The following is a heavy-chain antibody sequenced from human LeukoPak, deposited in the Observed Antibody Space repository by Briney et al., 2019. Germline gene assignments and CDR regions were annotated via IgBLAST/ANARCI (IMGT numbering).Heavy chain of an antibody. CDR1: GGSFSGYY. Sequence: PSETLSLTCAVYGGSFSGYYWSWIRQHPGKGLEWIGYIYYSGSAYYNPSLKSRVTISVDTSKNQFSLKLSSVTAADTAVYYCARFGGIAAAGTSPGGLDYWGQGTLVTVSS. CDR2: IYYSGSA. V-gene: IGHV4-31*11. D-gene: IGHD6-13*01. CDR3: ARFGGIAAAGTSPGGLDY. J-gene: IGHJ4*02.